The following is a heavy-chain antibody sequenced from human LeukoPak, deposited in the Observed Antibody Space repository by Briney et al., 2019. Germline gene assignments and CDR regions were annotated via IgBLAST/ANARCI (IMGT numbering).Heavy chain of an antibody. J-gene: IGHJ5*02. D-gene: IGHD3-16*01. V-gene: IGHV3-30*03. CDR1: GFTFSSDG. CDR2: ISYDGSNK. CDR3: ARALFMDP. Sequence: GGSLRLSCAASGFTFSSDGMHWVRQAPGKGLEWVAVISYDGSNKYYADSVKGRFTISRDNSKNTLYLQMNSLRAEDTAVYYCARALFMDPWGQGTLVTVSS.